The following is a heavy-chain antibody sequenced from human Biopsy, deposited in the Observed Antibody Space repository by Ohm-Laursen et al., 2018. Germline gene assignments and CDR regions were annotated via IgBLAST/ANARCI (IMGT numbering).Heavy chain of an antibody. CDR2: ISYSGST. J-gene: IGHJ4*02. CDR1: GGSISSSY. CDR3: AKQWSYYESFTQHYRGDFDY. Sequence: SETLSLTWSVSGGSISSSYWSWIRQPPGKGLERIGYISYSGSTSYNPSLKSRVTISADTSKNQLSLTLSSLTAADTAVYFCAKQWSYYESFTQHYRGDFDYWGQGTLVIVSS. D-gene: IGHD3-16*01. V-gene: IGHV4-59*08.